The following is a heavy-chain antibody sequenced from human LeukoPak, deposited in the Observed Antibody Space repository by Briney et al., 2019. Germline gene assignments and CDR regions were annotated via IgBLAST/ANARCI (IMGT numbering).Heavy chain of an antibody. D-gene: IGHD6-13*01. CDR1: GGSFSGYY. J-gene: IGHJ4*02. Sequence: PSETLSLTCAVYGGSFSGYYWSWIRQPPGKGLEWIGEINHSGSTNYNPSLKSRVTISVDTSKNQFSLKLSSVTAADTAVYYCARFTRRPIAAAAKFDYWGQGTLVTVSS. CDR2: INHSGST. V-gene: IGHV4-34*01. CDR3: ARFTRRPIAAAAKFDY.